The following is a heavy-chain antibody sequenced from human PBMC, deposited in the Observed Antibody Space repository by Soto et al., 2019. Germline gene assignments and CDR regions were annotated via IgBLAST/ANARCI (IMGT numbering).Heavy chain of an antibody. CDR2: INPHSGGT. D-gene: IGHD3-10*01. CDR1: GYTFTGYY. V-gene: IGHV1-2*04. CDR3: ARDQYYLGSESIYYMDV. J-gene: IGHJ6*03. Sequence: QVHLVQSGAEVKKPGASVKIACKASGYTFTGYYIHWVRQAPGQGLEWLVWINPHSGGTNYAQTFQGWVTMTRDTSISTAYMELSRLRSDDTAVYYCARDQYYLGSESIYYMDVWGKGTTVIVSS.